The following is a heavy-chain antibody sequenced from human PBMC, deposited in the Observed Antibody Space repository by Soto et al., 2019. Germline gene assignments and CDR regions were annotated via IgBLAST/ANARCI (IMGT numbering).Heavy chain of an antibody. Sequence: QLQLQESGPGLVKPSETLSLTCTVSGGSISSSSYYWGWIRQPPGKGLEWIGSIYYSGSTYYNPSLKSRDTIYVDTSKNQFSLKLSSVTAADTAVYYCARHDDIVVVVAPKGGFDIWGQGTMVTVSS. J-gene: IGHJ3*02. CDR2: IYYSGST. V-gene: IGHV4-39*01. D-gene: IGHD2-15*01. CDR1: GGSISSSSYY. CDR3: ARHDDIVVVVAPKGGFDI.